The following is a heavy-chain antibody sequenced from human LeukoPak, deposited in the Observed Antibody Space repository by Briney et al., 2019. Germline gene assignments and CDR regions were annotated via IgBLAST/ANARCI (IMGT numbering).Heavy chain of an antibody. CDR2: ISYDGSNK. D-gene: IGHD6-19*01. CDR3: AKDGQWLDPSFDY. Sequence: PGGSLRLSCAASGFTFSSYGMHWVRQAPGKGLEWVAVISYDGSNKYYADSVKGRFTISRDNSKNTLYLQMNSLRAEDTAVYYCAKDGQWLDPSFDYWGQGTLVTVSS. CDR1: GFTFSSYG. J-gene: IGHJ4*02. V-gene: IGHV3-30*18.